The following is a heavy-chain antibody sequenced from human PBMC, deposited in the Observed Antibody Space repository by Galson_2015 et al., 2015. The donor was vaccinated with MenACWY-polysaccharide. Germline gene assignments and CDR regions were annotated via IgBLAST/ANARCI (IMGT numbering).Heavy chain of an antibody. V-gene: IGHV1-18*01. CDR2: ISAYNGNT. Sequence: SVKVSCKASGYTFTMYGISWVRQAPGQGLEWIGWISAYNGNTDYAQNLQGRVTMTTDTSTSTAYMELRSLRSDDTAMYYCARDRGDYGSVNYFDYWGRGTLATVSS. CDR3: ARDRGDYGSVNYFDY. J-gene: IGHJ4*02. D-gene: IGHD4-17*01. CDR1: GYTFTMYG.